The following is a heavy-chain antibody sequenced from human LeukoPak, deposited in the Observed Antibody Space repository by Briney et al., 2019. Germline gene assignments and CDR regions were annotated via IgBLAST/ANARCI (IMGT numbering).Heavy chain of an antibody. V-gene: IGHV3-64*01. J-gene: IGHJ4*02. CDR3: ARDRRPLYYYDSSGYYSFPDY. Sequence: GGSLRLSCAASGFTFSSYAMHWVRQAPGKGLEYVSAISSNGGSTYYANSVKGRFTISRDNSKNTLYLQMGSLRAEDMAAYYCARDRRPLYYYDSSGYYSFPDYWGQGTLVTVSS. CDR2: ISSNGGST. D-gene: IGHD3-22*01. CDR1: GFTFSSYA.